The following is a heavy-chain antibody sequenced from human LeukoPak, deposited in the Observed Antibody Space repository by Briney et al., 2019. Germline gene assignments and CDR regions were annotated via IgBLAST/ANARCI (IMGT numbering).Heavy chain of an antibody. Sequence: SETLSLTCTVSGGSISSYYWSWIRQPPGKGLEWIGYIYYSGTTNYNPSLKSRITISVDTSKNQFSLNLISVTAADTAVYFCARGRGGGGSSNNWFDPWGQGTLVTVSS. CDR1: GGSISSYY. V-gene: IGHV4-59*12. CDR3: ARGRGGGGSSNNWFDP. CDR2: IYYSGTT. J-gene: IGHJ5*02. D-gene: IGHD2-15*01.